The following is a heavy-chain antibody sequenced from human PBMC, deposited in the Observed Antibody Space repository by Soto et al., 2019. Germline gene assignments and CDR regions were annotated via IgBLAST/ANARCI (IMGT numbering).Heavy chain of an antibody. CDR2: IYWNDDK. J-gene: IGHJ6*02. CDR1: GLSHSKSRVG. Sequence: GAALMNAERSLGLEFRFWGLSHSKSRVGVGWIRQPPGKALDLLALIYWNDDKSYSPSLKSRLNLTKDTSKNQVVLTMTNMDPVDTPTYYCAHCRARYFDWLGRCAPVAGMAVWGHGTTVTVSS. V-gene: IGHV2-5*01. D-gene: IGHD3-9*01. CDR3: AHCRARYFDWLGRCAPVAGMAV.